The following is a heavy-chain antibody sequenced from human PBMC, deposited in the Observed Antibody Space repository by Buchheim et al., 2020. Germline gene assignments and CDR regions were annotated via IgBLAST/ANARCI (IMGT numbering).Heavy chain of an antibody. CDR3: ARDQGLYCSSTSCYTGYNWFDP. D-gene: IGHD2-2*02. CDR2: IWYDGSNK. J-gene: IGHJ5*02. V-gene: IGHV3-33*01. CDR1: GFTFSSYG. Sequence: QVQLVESGGGVVQPGRSLRLSCAASGFTFSSYGMHWVRQAPGKGLEWVAVIWYDGSNKYYADSVKGRFTISRDNSKNTLYLQMNSLRAEDTAVYYCARDQGLYCSSTSCYTGYNWFDPWGQGTL.